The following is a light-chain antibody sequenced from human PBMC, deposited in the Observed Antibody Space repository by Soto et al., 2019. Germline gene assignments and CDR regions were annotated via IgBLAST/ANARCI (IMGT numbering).Light chain of an antibody. CDR1: QSIRSN. Sequence: IVMTPSPGTLSTPPGDSGPLSCRASQSIRSNLAWYQQRPGQAPRLLLYGASLTATGIPARFSGSGSGTEFTLTISSLQSEDFAVYYCQQYNNWPRTFGQGTKVDI. CDR3: QQYNNWPRT. J-gene: IGKJ1*01. V-gene: IGKV3-15*01. CDR2: GAS.